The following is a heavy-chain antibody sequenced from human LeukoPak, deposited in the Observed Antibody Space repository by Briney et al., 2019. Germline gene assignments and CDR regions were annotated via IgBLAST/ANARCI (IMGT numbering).Heavy chain of an antibody. CDR3: ARDRWDTSSSGYLFDY. Sequence: GGSLRLSCAASGFTFSSYSMNWVRQAPGKGLEWVSSISSSSSYIYYADSVKGRFTISRDNAKNSLYLQMNSLRAEDTAVYYCARDRWDTSSSGYLFDYWGQGTLVTVSS. CDR2: ISSSSSYI. D-gene: IGHD3-22*01. V-gene: IGHV3-21*01. CDR1: GFTFSSYS. J-gene: IGHJ4*02.